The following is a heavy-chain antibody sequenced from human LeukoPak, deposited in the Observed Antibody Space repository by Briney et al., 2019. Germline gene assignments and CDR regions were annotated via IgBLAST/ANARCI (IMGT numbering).Heavy chain of an antibody. CDR1: GFTVSSNY. Sequence: GGSLRLSCAASGFTVSSNYMSWVRQAPGKGLEWVSVIYSGGSTYYADSVKGRFTISRDNSKNTLYLQMNSLRAEDTAVYYCAYSSSTSYYYYGMDVWGQGTTVTVS. CDR2: IYSGGST. J-gene: IGHJ6*02. D-gene: IGHD6-6*01. CDR3: AYSSSTSYYYYGMDV. V-gene: IGHV3-53*01.